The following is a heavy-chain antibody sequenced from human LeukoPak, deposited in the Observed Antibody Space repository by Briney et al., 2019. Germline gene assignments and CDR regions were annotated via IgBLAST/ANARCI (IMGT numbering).Heavy chain of an antibody. CDR3: ARGVGYCSGGSCYRWFDP. CDR1: GYTFTRYD. J-gene: IGHJ5*02. V-gene: IGHV1-8*01. D-gene: IGHD2-15*01. Sequence: GSVKVSCKASGYTFTRYDINWVRQATGQGLEWMGWMNPNSGNTGYAQKFQGRVTMTRNTSISTAYMELSSLRSEDTAVYHCARGVGYCSGGSCYRWFDPWGQGTLVTVSS. CDR2: MNPNSGNT.